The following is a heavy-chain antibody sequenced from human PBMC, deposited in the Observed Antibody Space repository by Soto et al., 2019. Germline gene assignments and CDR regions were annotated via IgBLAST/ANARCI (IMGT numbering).Heavy chain of an antibody. CDR1: GFTFGDYA. CDR2: IRSKAYGGTT. D-gene: IGHD6-19*01. J-gene: IGHJ3*02. V-gene: IGHV3-49*03. CDR3: TRDSVEQWLAPSGQAI. Sequence: GGSLRLSCTASGFTFGDYAMSWFRQAPGKGLEWVGFIRSKAYGGTTEYAASVKGGFTISRDDSKSIAYLQMNSLKTEDTAVYYCTRDSVEQWLAPSGQAIWGQGTMVTVSS.